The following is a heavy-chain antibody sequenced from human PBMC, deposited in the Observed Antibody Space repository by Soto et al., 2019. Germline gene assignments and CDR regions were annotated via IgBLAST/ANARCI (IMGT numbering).Heavy chain of an antibody. D-gene: IGHD2-2*01. CDR2: ISAYNGNT. V-gene: IGHV1-18*01. Sequence: QVQLVQSGAEVKKPGASVKVSCKASGYTFTSYGISWVRQAPGQGLEWMGWISAYNGNTNYAQKLQGRVTMTTDTXXSXAXXELRSLRSDDTAVYYCARDIVVVPAAPNYYYGMDVWGQGTTVTVSS. CDR1: GYTFTSYG. CDR3: ARDIVVVPAAPNYYYGMDV. J-gene: IGHJ6*02.